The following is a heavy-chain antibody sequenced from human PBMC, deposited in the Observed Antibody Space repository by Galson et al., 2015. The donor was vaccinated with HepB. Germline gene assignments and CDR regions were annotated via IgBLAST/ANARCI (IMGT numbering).Heavy chain of an antibody. Sequence: SLRLSCAASGFTFSSYAMSWVRQAPGKGLEWVSAISGSGGSTYYADSVKGRFTISRGNSKNTLYLQMNSLRAEDTAVYYCAKRWSSSWYTGDAFVIWGQGTMVTVSS. D-gene: IGHD6-13*01. CDR1: GFTFSSYA. CDR3: AKRWSSSWYTGDAFVI. V-gene: IGHV3-23*01. J-gene: IGHJ3*02. CDR2: ISGSGGST.